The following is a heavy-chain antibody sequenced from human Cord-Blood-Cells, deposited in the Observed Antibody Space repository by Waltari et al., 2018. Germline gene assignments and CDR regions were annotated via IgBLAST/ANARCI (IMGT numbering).Heavy chain of an antibody. CDR1: GGSLSSSSYY. D-gene: IGHD4-4*01. V-gene: IGHV4-39*01. J-gene: IGHJ4*02. CDR2: IYYSGST. Sequence: QLQLQESGPGLVKPSETLSLTCTVSGGSLSSSSYYWGWIRQPPGKGLEWIGSIYYSGSTYYNPSLKSRVTISVDTSKNQFSLKLSSVTAADTAVYYCARQKVTDFDYWGQGTLVTVSS. CDR3: ARQKVTDFDY.